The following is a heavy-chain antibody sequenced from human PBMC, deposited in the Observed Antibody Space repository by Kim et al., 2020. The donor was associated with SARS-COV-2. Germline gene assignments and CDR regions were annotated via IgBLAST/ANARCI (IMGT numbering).Heavy chain of an antibody. CDR2: ISWDGGST. Sequence: GGSLRLSCAASGFTFDDYTMHWVRQAPGKGLEWVSLISWDGGSTYYADSVKGRFTISRDNSKNSLYLQMNSLRTEDTALYYCAKDLAGGERGSDYYYGMDVWGQGTTVTVSS. D-gene: IGHD1-1*01. V-gene: IGHV3-43*01. J-gene: IGHJ6*02. CDR1: GFTFDDYT. CDR3: AKDLAGGERGSDYYYGMDV.